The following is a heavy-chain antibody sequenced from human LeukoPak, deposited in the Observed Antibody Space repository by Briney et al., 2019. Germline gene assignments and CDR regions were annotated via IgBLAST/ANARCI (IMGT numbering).Heavy chain of an antibody. D-gene: IGHD3-3*01. V-gene: IGHV1-8*01. J-gene: IGHJ6*02. Sequence: ASVKVSCKASGYTFTSHDINWVRQATGQGLEWMGWMNPNSGNTGYAQKFQGRVTMTRDTSINTAYMELHSLRAEDTALYYCARDFGQRRDFYYYGLDVWGQGTTVTVSS. CDR2: MNPNSGNT. CDR3: ARDFGQRRDFYYYGLDV. CDR1: GYTFTSHD.